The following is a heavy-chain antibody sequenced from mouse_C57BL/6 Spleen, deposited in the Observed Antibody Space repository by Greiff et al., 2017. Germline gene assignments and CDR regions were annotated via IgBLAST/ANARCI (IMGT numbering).Heavy chain of an antibody. D-gene: IGHD1-1*01. CDR1: GYSFTGYY. CDR3: AIYYYGSPLFAY. J-gene: IGHJ3*01. Sequence: VQLQQSGPELVKPGASVKISCKASGYSFTGYYMNWVKQSPEKSLEWIGEINPSTGGTTYNQKFKAKATLTVAKSSSTAYMQLKSLTSEDSAVYYCAIYYYGSPLFAYWGQGTLVTVSA. CDR2: INPSTGGT. V-gene: IGHV1-42*01.